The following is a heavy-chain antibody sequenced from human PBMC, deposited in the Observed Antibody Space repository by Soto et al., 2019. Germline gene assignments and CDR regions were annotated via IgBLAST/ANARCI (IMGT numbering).Heavy chain of an antibody. CDR2: INHSGST. CDR1: GGSFSSYY. V-gene: IGHV4-34*01. D-gene: IGHD6-6*01. Sequence: SETLSLTCAVYGGSFSSYYWSWIRQPPGKGLEWIGEINHSGSTNYNPSLKSRVTISVDTSKNQFSLKLSSVTAADTAVYYCARDRMARAARPSAPFDYWGQGTLVTVSS. CDR3: ARDRMARAARPSAPFDY. J-gene: IGHJ4*02.